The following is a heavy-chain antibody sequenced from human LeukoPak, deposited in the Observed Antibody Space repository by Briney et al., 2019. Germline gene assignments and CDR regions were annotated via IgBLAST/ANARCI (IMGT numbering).Heavy chain of an antibody. D-gene: IGHD6-19*01. V-gene: IGHV3-23*01. J-gene: IGHJ4*02. CDR1: GFTFSSYA. CDR3: AREKGDSSGWYRGYFDY. CDR2: ISGSGGST. Sequence: GGSLRLSCAASGFTFSSYAMSWVRQAPGKGLEWVSAISGSGGSTYYADSVKGRFTISRDNSKNTLYLQMNSLRAEDTAVYYCAREKGDSSGWYRGYFDYWGQGTLVTVSS.